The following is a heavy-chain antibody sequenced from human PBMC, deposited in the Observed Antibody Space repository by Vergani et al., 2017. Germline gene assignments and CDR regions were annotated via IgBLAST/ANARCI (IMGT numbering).Heavy chain of an antibody. CDR3: ALTRGDGYNRNPPFDY. Sequence: QVQLVQSGAEVKKPGASVKVSCKVSGYTLTELSMHWVRPAPGKGLEWVGGFDPEDGETIYAQKFQGRVTMTEDTSTDTAYMELSSLRSEDTAVYYCALTRGDGYNRNPPFDYWGQGTLVTVSS. D-gene: IGHD5-24*01. J-gene: IGHJ4*02. CDR1: GYTLTELS. CDR2: FDPEDGET. V-gene: IGHV1-24*01.